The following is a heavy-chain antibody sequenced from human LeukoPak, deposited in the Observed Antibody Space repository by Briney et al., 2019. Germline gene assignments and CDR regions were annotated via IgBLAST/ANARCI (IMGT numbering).Heavy chain of an antibody. J-gene: IGHJ4*02. CDR3: ARVRYNWNDFDY. D-gene: IGHD1-1*01. Sequence: SETLSLTCTVSGLSMTSYYWSWIRQTPDKGLEWIGYIYYSGSTNYNPSLKSRVTISVDTSKNQFSLKLSSVTAADTAVYYCARVRYNWNDFDYWGQGTLVTVSS. CDR1: GLSMTSYY. CDR2: IYYSGST. V-gene: IGHV4-59*01.